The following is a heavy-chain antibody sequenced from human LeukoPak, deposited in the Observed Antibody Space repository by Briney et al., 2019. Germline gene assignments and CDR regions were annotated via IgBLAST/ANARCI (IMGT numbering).Heavy chain of an antibody. Sequence: PSETLSLTCAVYGGSFSGYYWSWIRQPPGKGLEWIGEINHSGSTNYNPSLKSRVTISVDTSKNQFSLKLSSVTAADTAVYYCATQRFPSYCSGGSCYSFWFDPWGQGTLVTVSS. CDR3: ATQRFPSYCSGGSCYSFWFDP. D-gene: IGHD2-15*01. J-gene: IGHJ5*02. CDR2: INHSGST. V-gene: IGHV4-34*01. CDR1: GGSFSGYY.